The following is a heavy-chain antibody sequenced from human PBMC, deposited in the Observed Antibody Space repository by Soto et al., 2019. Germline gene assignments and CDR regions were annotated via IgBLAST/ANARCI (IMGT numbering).Heavy chain of an antibody. Sequence: SETLSLTCTVSGGSIISGGDYWSWIRQHPGKGLEWIGYIYSSGSTYYNPSLKSRVTISVDTSKNQFSLKLSSVTAADTAVYYCASQGIAVAGPYWYFDLWGRGTRVTVPQ. CDR1: GGSIISGGDY. D-gene: IGHD6-19*01. CDR2: IYSSGST. V-gene: IGHV4-31*03. CDR3: ASQGIAVAGPYWYFDL. J-gene: IGHJ2*01.